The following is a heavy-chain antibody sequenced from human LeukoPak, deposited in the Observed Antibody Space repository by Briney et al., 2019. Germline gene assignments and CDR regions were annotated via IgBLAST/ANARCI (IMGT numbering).Heavy chain of an antibody. Sequence: GGSLRLSCAASGFTFSSYAMQWVRQAPGKGLEWVAVVSYDETNKYYADSVKGRFTISRDNSKNTLYLQMNSLRAEDTAVYYCASCKGNVDTAMVRAWGQGTLVTVSS. CDR1: GFTFSSYA. CDR2: VSYDETNK. D-gene: IGHD5-18*01. J-gene: IGHJ5*02. CDR3: ASCKGNVDTAMVRA. V-gene: IGHV3-30-3*01.